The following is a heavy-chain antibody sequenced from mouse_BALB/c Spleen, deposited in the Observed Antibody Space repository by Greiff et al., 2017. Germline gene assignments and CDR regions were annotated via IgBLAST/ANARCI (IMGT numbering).Heavy chain of an antibody. J-gene: IGHJ4*01. D-gene: IGHD1-1*01. CDR1: GFSLTGYG. CDR3: ARDIYYYGSRDYAMDY. CDR2: IWGDGST. Sequence: VQLKESGPGLVAPSQSLSITCTVSGFSLTGYGVNWVRQPPGKGLEWLGMIWGDGSTDYNSALKSRLSISKDNSKSQVFLKMNSLQTDDTARYYCARDIYYYGSRDYAMDYWGQGTSVTVSS. V-gene: IGHV2-6-7*01.